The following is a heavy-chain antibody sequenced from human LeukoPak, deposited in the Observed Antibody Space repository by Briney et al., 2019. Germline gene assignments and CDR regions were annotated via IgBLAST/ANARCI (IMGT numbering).Heavy chain of an antibody. D-gene: IGHD3-22*01. J-gene: IGHJ5*02. CDR1: VDTFTAYY. CDR3: ARAYYYDSSGYYDSLNGFDP. CDR2: INPNTGGT. V-gene: IGHV1-2*02. Sequence: ASVKVSCKASVDTFTAYYMLWVRQAPGQGLEWMGWINPNTGGTNYAQKFQGRVTMTRDTSISTAYMELSRLRSDDTAVYYCARAYYYDSSGYYDSLNGFDPWGQGTLVTVSS.